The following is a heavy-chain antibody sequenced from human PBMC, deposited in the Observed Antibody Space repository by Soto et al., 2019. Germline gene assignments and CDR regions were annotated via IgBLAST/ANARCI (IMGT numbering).Heavy chain of an antibody. J-gene: IGHJ6*02. V-gene: IGHV4-61*01. CDR2: IFDAATT. D-gene: IGHD4-17*01. Sequence: QVHLQESGPGLVKPSGTLSLICSVSGESVGRGTNYWSWVRQAPGRGLEWIGYIFDAATTNYSPSLESRVSISRDAAKNQVSLKLTSVTAADTAIYYCARDRRGRADGFIYYYGMEVWGQGTSVTVSS. CDR3: ARDRRGRADGFIYYYGMEV. CDR1: GESVGRGTNY.